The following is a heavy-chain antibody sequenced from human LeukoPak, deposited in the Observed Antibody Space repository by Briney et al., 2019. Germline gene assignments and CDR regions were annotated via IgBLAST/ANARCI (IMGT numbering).Heavy chain of an antibody. J-gene: IGHJ5*02. CDR2: ISGSGGST. CDR3: AKGPYSNSRNWFDP. D-gene: IGHD4-11*01. CDR1: GFTFSSYA. V-gene: IGHV3-23*01. Sequence: GGSLRLSCAASGFTFSSYAMSWVRQAPGKGLEWVSAISGSGGSTYYADSVKGRFTISRNNSKNTLYLQMNSLRAEDTAVYYCAKGPYSNSRNWFDPWGQGTLVTVSS.